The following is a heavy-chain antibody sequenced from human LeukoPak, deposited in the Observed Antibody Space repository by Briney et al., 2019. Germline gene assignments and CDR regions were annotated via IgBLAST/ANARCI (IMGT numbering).Heavy chain of an antibody. CDR1: GFTFDDYA. D-gene: IGHD3-10*01. CDR2: ISWNSGSI. Sequence: PGGSLRLSCAASGFTFDDYAMHWVRQAPGKGLEWVSGISWNSGSIGYADSVKGRFTISRDNAKNSLYLQMNSLRAEDTALYYCAKAVFGRYYFDYWGQGTLVTVSS. J-gene: IGHJ4*02. CDR3: AKAVFGRYYFDY. V-gene: IGHV3-9*01.